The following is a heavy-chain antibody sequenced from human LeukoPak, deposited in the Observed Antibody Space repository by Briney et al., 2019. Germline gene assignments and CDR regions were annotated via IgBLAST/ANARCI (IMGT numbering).Heavy chain of an antibody. Sequence: PGGSLRLSCVASGFTFSSYSLTWVRQAPGKGLEWVSYISGSGSAIYYADSVKGRFTISRDNAKNSLYLQVNSLRDEDTAVYYCARARDSSGSYPYYFDYWGQGTLVTVSS. J-gene: IGHJ4*02. CDR1: GFTFSSYS. CDR3: ARARDSSGSYPYYFDY. V-gene: IGHV3-48*02. D-gene: IGHD3-22*01. CDR2: ISGSGSAI.